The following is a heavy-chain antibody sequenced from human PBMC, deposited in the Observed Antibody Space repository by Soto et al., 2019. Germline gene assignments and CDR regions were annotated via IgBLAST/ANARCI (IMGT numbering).Heavy chain of an antibody. CDR1: GFTFSSYG. J-gene: IGHJ6*02. Sequence: GGSLRLSCAASGFTFSSYGMHWVRQAPGKGLEWVAVISYDGSNKYYADSVKGRFTISRDNSKNTLYLQMNSLRAEDTAVYYCAKDRKKLGGYSGYGPAYGMDVWGQGTTVTVSS. CDR3: AKDRKKLGGYSGYGPAYGMDV. D-gene: IGHD5-12*01. CDR2: ISYDGSNK. V-gene: IGHV3-30*18.